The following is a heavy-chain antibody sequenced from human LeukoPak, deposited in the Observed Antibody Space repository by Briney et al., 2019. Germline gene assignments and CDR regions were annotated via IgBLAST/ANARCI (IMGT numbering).Heavy chain of an antibody. V-gene: IGHV4-39*02. CDR2: VYYTGST. Sequence: SETLSLTCTVSGGSVSSGGYYWGWIRQPPGKGLEWVGSVYYTGSTFYNPSLKSRVTTSVDTSKNHFSLNLSSVTAADTAVYYCARHRGRYYDSGSYYYFDYWGQGTLATVSS. CDR1: GGSVSSGGYY. J-gene: IGHJ4*02. D-gene: IGHD3-10*01. CDR3: ARHRGRYYDSGSYYYFDY.